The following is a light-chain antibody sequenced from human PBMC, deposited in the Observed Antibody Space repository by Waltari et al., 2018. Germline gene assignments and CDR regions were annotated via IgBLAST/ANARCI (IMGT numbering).Light chain of an antibody. Sequence: EIVLTQSPGTLSLSQGERATLSCRASQSVGSSYLAWYQQKPGQAPRLLIYGASSRATDIPDRFSGSGSGTDFTLTISRLEPEDFAVYYCQQYGTSRTFGQGTKVEIK. CDR3: QQYGTSRT. J-gene: IGKJ1*01. CDR2: GAS. V-gene: IGKV3-20*01. CDR1: QSVGSSY.